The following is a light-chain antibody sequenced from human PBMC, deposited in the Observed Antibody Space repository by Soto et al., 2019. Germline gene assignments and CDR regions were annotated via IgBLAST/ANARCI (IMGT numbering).Light chain of an antibody. CDR2: SAS. J-gene: IGKJ3*01. Sequence: EIVMTQSPVTLSVSPGERATLACTASQSVNNNVAWYQQKPVHTPRLLLYSASIGATGTPARVSGSGSGSDFTLTISSLQSEDFAVYYCQQYNKWPLTFGPGTKVDIK. V-gene: IGKV3-15*01. CDR1: QSVNNN. CDR3: QQYNKWPLT.